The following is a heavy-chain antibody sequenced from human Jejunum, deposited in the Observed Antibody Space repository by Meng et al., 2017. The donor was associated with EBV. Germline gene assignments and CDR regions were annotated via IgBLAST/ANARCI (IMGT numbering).Heavy chain of an antibody. CDR3: AKGGGYSYGYVAY. CDR2: ISGGGST. Sequence: EVLLLESGGGLLQPGGSMRRSCAASGFTFNTFAISWVRQAPGKGLKWVSLISGGGSTYYADSVKGRFTISRDNSENTLYLQMDSLRVEDTAVYYCAKGGGYSYGYVAYWGQGTVVTVSS. V-gene: IGHV3-23*01. D-gene: IGHD5-18*01. CDR1: GFTFNTFA. J-gene: IGHJ4*02.